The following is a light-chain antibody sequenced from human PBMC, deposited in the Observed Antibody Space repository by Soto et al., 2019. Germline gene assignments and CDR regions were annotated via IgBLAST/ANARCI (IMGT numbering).Light chain of an antibody. J-gene: IGLJ1*01. V-gene: IGLV1-51*01. CDR1: ASNIGNDY. CDR2: DNN. Sequence: QSVLTRPPSVSAAPGHKVTISCSGTASNIGNDYVSWYQQLPGEAPQLLIYDNNRRPSGIPDRFSGSRSDTSATLGITGLQTGDEADYYCGAWDSSLNVYVFGTGTKVTV. CDR3: GAWDSSLNVYV.